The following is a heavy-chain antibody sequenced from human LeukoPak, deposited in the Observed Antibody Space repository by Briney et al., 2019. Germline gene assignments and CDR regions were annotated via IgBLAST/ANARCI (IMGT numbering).Heavy chain of an antibody. Sequence: GGSLSLSWAASGFSVIIDSMSSGREAPGKGLEWVSGSGSGGSTHYADSAKGRFTISRDNSKNTLYLQMNSLRAEDTAIYYCAKDFWSGYYPDYWGQGTLVTVSS. CDR3: AKDFWSGYYPDY. J-gene: IGHJ4*02. V-gene: IGHV3-23*01. D-gene: IGHD3-3*01. CDR1: GFSVIIDS. CDR2: SGSGGST.